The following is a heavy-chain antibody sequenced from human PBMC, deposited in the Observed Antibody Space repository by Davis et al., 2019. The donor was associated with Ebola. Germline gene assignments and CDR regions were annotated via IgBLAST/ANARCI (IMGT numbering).Heavy chain of an antibody. D-gene: IGHD6-13*01. CDR3: ARALGIAALDY. Sequence: ASVKVSCKASGYTFTSYGISWVRQAPGQGLEWMGWISAYNGNTNYAQKLQGRVTMTRDTSTSTVYMELSSLRSEDTAVYYCARALGIAALDYWGQGTLVTVSS. CDR2: ISAYNGNT. V-gene: IGHV1-18*04. CDR1: GYTFTSYG. J-gene: IGHJ4*02.